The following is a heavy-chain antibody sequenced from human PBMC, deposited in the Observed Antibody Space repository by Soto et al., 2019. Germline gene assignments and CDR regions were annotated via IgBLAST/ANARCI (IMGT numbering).Heavy chain of an antibody. CDR2: IYYSGST. CDR1: GGSISSSSYY. CDR3: TYYDSSGGLAFDI. Sequence: QLQLQESGPGLVKPSETLSLTCTVSGGSISSSSYYWGWIRQPPGKGLEWIGSIYYSGSTYYNPSLKSRVTISVDTSKNLFSLKLSSVTAADTAVYYCTYYDSSGGLAFDIWGQGTMVTVSS. D-gene: IGHD3-22*01. V-gene: IGHV4-39*01. J-gene: IGHJ3*02.